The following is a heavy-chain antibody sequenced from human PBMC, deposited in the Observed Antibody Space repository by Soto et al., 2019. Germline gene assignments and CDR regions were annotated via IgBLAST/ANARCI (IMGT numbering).Heavy chain of an antibody. D-gene: IGHD3-22*01. CDR3: AREIYDSTGYYSRWFDP. CDR2: IYYSGNT. Sequence: PSETLSLTCTASGGSVRSDYYYWCWIRQPPGKGPELIGCIYYSGNTNYNPSLKSRVTISIDTSKNQFYLKLNSVTAAETAVYYCAREIYDSTGYYSRWFDPWGQGTLVTVSS. J-gene: IGHJ5*02. V-gene: IGHV4-61*01. CDR1: GGSVRSDYYY.